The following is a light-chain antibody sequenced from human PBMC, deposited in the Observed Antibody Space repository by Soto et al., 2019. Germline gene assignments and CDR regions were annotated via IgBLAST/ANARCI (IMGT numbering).Light chain of an antibody. CDR1: QSVSSN. CDR3: QQFNNWPHT. Sequence: IVLTQSPATLSVSPGERATLSCRASQSVSSNLAWHQQRPGQAPRLLIYVASYRATGIPARFSGSGSGTEYTLTISNLQAEDFAVYYCQQFNNWPHTFGQGTRLEIK. V-gene: IGKV3-15*01. J-gene: IGKJ5*01. CDR2: VAS.